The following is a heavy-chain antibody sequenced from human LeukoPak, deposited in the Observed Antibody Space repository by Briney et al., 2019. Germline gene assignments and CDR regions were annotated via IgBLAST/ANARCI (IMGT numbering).Heavy chain of an antibody. J-gene: IGHJ3*01. Sequence: PGGSLRLSCAASGFPFNNTWMSWVRQAPGKGLEWVGRIKSEVDGGTTDYAAPVKGKVTISRDDSKNTLYLQMSSLKIEDTAVYYCTTTLETTRENAFDVWGQGTMVTVSS. CDR3: TTTLETTRENAFDV. V-gene: IGHV3-15*01. CDR2: IKSEVDGGTT. D-gene: IGHD1-7*01. CDR1: GFPFNNTW.